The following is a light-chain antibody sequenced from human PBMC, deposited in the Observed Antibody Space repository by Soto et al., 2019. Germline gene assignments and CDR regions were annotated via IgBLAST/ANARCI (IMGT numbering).Light chain of an antibody. CDR2: AAS. CDR3: QQTYTTLCT. Sequence: DIQMTQSPSSLSASVGDRVTITCRASQSISSYLNWYQQKPGKAPKLLIYAASSLQSGVPSRFSGIGSGTDFTLTISSLQPEEYATYYCQQTYTTLCTFGQGTKLEIK. J-gene: IGKJ2*02. V-gene: IGKV1-39*01. CDR1: QSISSY.